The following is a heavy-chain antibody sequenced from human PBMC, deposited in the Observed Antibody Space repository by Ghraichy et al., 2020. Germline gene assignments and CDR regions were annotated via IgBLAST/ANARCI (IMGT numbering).Heavy chain of an antibody. J-gene: IGHJ4*02. V-gene: IGHV1-18*01. Sequence: ASVKVSCKSSDDSFSRYGFAWVRQAPGQGLEWMGWISAKNGHTKYAQKFQGRVTMTTDTSTRTVYMEMKSLRSDDTAVYFCARGGPLEAYGSSFDDWAREPWSSSP. CDR1: DDSFSRYG. CDR2: ISAKNGHT. D-gene: IGHD3-10*01. CDR3: ARGGPLEAYGSSFDD.